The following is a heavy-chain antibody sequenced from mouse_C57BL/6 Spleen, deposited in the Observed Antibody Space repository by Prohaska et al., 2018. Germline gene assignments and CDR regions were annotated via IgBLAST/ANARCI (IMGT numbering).Heavy chain of an antibody. CDR2: INPNNCGT. V-gene: IGHV1-26*01. J-gene: IGHJ3*01. CDR1: GYTFTEYY. CDR3: ARSKSNYPFAY. D-gene: IGHD2-5*01. Sequence: LKISCMASGYTFTEYYMTWVKQSHGKSLEWIGDINPNNCGTSYNQKFKGKATLTVDKSSSTAYMELRSLTSEDSAVYYCARSKSNYPFAYWGQGTLVTVSA.